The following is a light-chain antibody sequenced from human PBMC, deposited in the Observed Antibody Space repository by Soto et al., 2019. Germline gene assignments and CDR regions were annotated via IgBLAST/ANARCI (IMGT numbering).Light chain of an antibody. CDR2: RAS. V-gene: IGKV3-15*01. J-gene: IGKJ2*01. Sequence: EIVMTQSSATLSMSPGGSATLSCRASQHVSSNFAWYRQKPGQAPTLLIYRASTRATGIPARFSGSGSGTEFTLTISSLQSEDFAVYYCQQYNNWPYTFGQGTKLEIK. CDR3: QQYNNWPYT. CDR1: QHVSSN.